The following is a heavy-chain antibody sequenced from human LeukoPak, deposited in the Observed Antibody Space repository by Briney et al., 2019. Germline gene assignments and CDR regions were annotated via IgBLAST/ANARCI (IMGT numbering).Heavy chain of an antibody. CDR3: ARDVGLHHAFEI. D-gene: IGHD3-10*01. V-gene: IGHV3-11*04. Sequence: KPGVSLRLSCAAAGFTFSDYYMSWIRQAPGKGLEWVSYISSSGSTIYYADSVKGRFTISRDNAKNSVYLQMNSLRAEDTAVYYCARDVGLHHAFEIWGQGTMVTISS. J-gene: IGHJ3*02. CDR2: ISSSGSTI. CDR1: GFTFSDYY.